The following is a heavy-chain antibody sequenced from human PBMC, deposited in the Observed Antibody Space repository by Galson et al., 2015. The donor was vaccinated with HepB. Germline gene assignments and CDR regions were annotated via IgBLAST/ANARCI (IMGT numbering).Heavy chain of an antibody. V-gene: IGHV1-69*13. CDR1: GGTFSSYA. CDR3: ARDFWSGYYYGMDV. CDR2: IIPIFGTA. J-gene: IGHJ6*04. D-gene: IGHD3-3*01. Sequence: SVKVSCKASGGTFSSYAISWVRQAPGQGLEWIGGIIPIFGTANYAQKFQGRVTITADESKSTAYMELKSLRAEDTAVYYCARDFWSGYYYGMDVWGKGTTVTVSS.